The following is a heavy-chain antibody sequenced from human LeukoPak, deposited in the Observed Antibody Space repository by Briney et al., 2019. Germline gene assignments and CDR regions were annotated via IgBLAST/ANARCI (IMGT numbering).Heavy chain of an antibody. Sequence: PGGSLRLSCSASGFTFSNYPMYWVRQAPGKGLEYVSAISTDGRSTYYADSVKGRFTISRDNSKNTLYLQMSSLRAEETAVYYCVKDLRVGGDYWGQGTLVSVSS. D-gene: IGHD3-16*01. J-gene: IGHJ4*02. CDR1: GFTFSNYP. CDR2: ISTDGRST. CDR3: VKDLRVGGDY. V-gene: IGHV3-64D*06.